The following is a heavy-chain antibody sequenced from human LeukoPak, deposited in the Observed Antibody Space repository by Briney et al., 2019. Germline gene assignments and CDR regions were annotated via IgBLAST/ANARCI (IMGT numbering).Heavy chain of an antibody. CDR2: TYYRSKWYN. CDR1: GDSVSSNSAA. V-gene: IGHV6-1*01. CDR3: ARDQSRVAGKGRNWFDP. Sequence: SQTLSLTCAISGDSVSSNSAAWNWIRQSPSRGLEWLGRTYYRSKWYNDYAVSVKSRITINPDTSKNQFSLQLNSVTPEDTAVYYCARDQSRVAGKGRNWFDPWGQGTLVTVSS. D-gene: IGHD6-19*01. J-gene: IGHJ5*02.